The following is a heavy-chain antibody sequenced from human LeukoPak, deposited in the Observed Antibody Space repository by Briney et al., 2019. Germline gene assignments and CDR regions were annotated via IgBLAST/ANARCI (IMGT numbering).Heavy chain of an antibody. CDR1: GFTFSSYG. D-gene: IGHD3-3*01. CDR3: AKDGGAYYDFWSGPYGMDV. J-gene: IGHJ6*02. CDR2: KSYDGSNK. Sequence: PGGSLRLSCAASGFTFSSYGMHWVRQAPGKGLEWVAVKSYDGSNKYYADSVKGRFTISRDNSKNTLYLQMNSLRAEDTAVYYCAKDGGAYYDFWSGPYGMDVWGQGTTVTVSS. V-gene: IGHV3-30*18.